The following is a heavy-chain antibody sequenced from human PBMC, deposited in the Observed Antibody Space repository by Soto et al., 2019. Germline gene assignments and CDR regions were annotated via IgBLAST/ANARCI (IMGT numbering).Heavy chain of an antibody. Sequence: QIQLVQSGAEVKKPGASVKVSCKASGYRFTRYDISWVRQAPGQGLEGMGWISTYNGNTKYAQKPQGRVTLTTATTTSRAHMELKSLRSDATTVHYCARGGCSVGSCYPEDYGGQGPLVTVPS. V-gene: IGHV1-18*01. D-gene: IGHD2-15*01. CDR1: GYRFTRYD. CDR2: ISTYNGNT. J-gene: IGHJ4*02. CDR3: ARGGCSVGSCYPEDY.